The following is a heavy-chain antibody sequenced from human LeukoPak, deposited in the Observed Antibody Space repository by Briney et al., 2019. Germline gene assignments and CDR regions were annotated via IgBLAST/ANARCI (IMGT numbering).Heavy chain of an antibody. V-gene: IGHV4-31*03. CDR2: IYYSGST. Sequence: SQTLSLTCTVSGGSISSGGHFWSWIRQHPGEGLEWIGYIYYSGSTYYNPSLKSRVTISVDTSKNQFSLRLNSVTAADTAVYYCARHQGVVDLWGRGSLVTVSS. CDR3: ARHQGVVDL. J-gene: IGHJ2*01. CDR1: GGSISSGGHF. D-gene: IGHD3-3*01.